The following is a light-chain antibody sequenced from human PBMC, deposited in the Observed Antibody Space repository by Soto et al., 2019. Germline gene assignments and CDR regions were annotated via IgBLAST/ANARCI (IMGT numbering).Light chain of an antibody. V-gene: IGKV3-15*01. CDR2: GAS. CDR1: QSVSSN. J-gene: IGKJ1*01. Sequence: EIVMTQSPATLSVSPGERATLSCRASQSVSSNLAWYQQKPGQAPRLLIYGASTRATGIPARFSGSGSGTEFTLTISSLQSEDFAVYYCQQYNNWPQTFGQGTNVDIK. CDR3: QQYNNWPQT.